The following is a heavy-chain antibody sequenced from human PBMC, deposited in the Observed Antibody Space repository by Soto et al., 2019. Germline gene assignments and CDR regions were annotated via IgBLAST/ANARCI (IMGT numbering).Heavy chain of an antibody. V-gene: IGHV3-74*01. J-gene: IGHJ4*02. Sequence: VQLVESGGGLVPPGGSLRLSCAASGFTFTSYWMHWVRHAPWKGLVWVSSIKSDGSSPNYADSVKGRFPISRDNAKNTVYLQMNSLRAEDTAVYFCAIGGRGGFDYWGQGALVTVSS. CDR3: AIGGRGGFDY. CDR1: GFTFTSYW. D-gene: IGHD3-16*01. CDR2: IKSDGSSP.